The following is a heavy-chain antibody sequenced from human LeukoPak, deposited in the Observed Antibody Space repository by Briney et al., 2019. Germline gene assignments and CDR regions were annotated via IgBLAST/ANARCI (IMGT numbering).Heavy chain of an antibody. V-gene: IGHV3-48*01. CDR1: GFTFSSYS. Sequence: GGSLRLSCAASGFTFSSYSMNWVRQVPGKGLEWISYITRSSSTIYYADSAKGRFTISRDNAKSSLYLQMNNLRVEDTAVYYCARGDTSSSGEHFQHWGQGTLVTVSS. D-gene: IGHD6-6*01. J-gene: IGHJ1*01. CDR2: ITRSSSTI. CDR3: ARGDTSSSGEHFQH.